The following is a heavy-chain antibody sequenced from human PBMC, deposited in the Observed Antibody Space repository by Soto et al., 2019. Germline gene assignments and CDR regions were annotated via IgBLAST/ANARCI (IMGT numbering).Heavy chain of an antibody. CDR2: IWYDGSNK. D-gene: IGHD4-17*01. CDR3: ARVYHDYGDYSSYWFDP. J-gene: IGHJ5*02. V-gene: IGHV3-33*08. Sequence: GSLRLSCTTSGFTFNTYGMHWVRQAPGKGLECVAIIWYDGSNKYYANSVKGRFTISRDNSKNTLYLQMGSLRAEDTAVYYCARVYHDYGDYSSYWFDPWGQGTLVTVSS. CDR1: GFTFNTYG.